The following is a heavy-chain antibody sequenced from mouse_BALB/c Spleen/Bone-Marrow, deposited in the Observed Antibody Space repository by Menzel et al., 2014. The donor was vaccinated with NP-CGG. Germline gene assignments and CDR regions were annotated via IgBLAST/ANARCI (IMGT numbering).Heavy chain of an antibody. CDR1: GINIKDTY. Sequence: VQLQQSGAELVRPGASVKLSCTASGINIKDTYLHWVKQRPEQGLDWIGRIDPANGNTKYDPKFQGKATITADTSSNSAYLQLSSLTSEDTAVYYCARAIFDIYYDYWGQDTTLTVSS. J-gene: IGHJ2*01. CDR2: IDPANGNT. D-gene: IGHD2-3*01. V-gene: IGHV14-3*02. CDR3: ARAIFDIYYDY.